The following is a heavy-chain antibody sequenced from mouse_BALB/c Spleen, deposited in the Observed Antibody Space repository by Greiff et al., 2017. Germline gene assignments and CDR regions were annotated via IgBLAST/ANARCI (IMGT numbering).Heavy chain of an antibody. J-gene: IGHJ4*01. CDR3: ANYGNYGGGAMDY. CDR2: IWAGGST. D-gene: IGHD2-1*01. Sequence: VKVVDSGPGLVAPSQSLSITCTVSGFSLTSYGVHWVRQPPGKGLEWLGVIWAGGSTNYNSALMSRLSISKDNSKSQVFLKMNSLQTDDTAMYYCANYGNYGGGAMDYWGQGTSVTVSS. CDR1: GFSLTSYG. V-gene: IGHV2-9*02.